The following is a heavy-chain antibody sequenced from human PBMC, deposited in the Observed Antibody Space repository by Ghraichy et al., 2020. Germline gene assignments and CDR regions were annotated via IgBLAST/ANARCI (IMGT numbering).Heavy chain of an antibody. CDR2: YYSGST. D-gene: IGHD3-3*01. V-gene: IGHV4-30-4*07. CDR3: ARGFLDAYFDAGPFDY. J-gene: IGHJ4*02. CDR1: GGSISSIGYS. Sequence: SETLSLTCAVSGGSISSIGYSWSWIRQPPGKGLEWIAYYSGSTYYNPPLQSRVTISVDRSKNRFSLELSSVTAADTAVYFCARGFLDAYFDAGPFDYWGQGSLVTVSS.